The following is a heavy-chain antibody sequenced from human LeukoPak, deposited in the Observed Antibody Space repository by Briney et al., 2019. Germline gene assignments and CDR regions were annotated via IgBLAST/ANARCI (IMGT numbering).Heavy chain of an antibody. J-gene: IGHJ4*02. CDR2: ISYDGSNI. CDR1: GFTFSSYG. D-gene: IGHD4-17*01. Sequence: GRSLRLSCAASGFTFSSYGMHWVRQAPGKGLEWVAVISYDGSNIYYADSVKGRFTISRDDAKNSLYLQMNSLRAEDTAVYYCAKTPGDLWSWHDYWGQGTLVTVSS. CDR3: AKTPGDLWSWHDY. V-gene: IGHV3-30*18.